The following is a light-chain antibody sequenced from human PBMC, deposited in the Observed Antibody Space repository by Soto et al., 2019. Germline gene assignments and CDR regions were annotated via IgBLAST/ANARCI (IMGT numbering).Light chain of an antibody. J-gene: IGLJ3*02. Sequence: QSALTQPASVSGSPGQSITISCTGSSSDVGGYNYVSWYQQHLGKVPTLMIYEVTNRPPGVSNRFSGAKSGNTASLTISGLQAEDEADYYCSSYASTSSAWVFGGGTKVTVL. CDR2: EVT. CDR3: SSYASTSSAWV. CDR1: SSDVGGYNY. V-gene: IGLV2-14*01.